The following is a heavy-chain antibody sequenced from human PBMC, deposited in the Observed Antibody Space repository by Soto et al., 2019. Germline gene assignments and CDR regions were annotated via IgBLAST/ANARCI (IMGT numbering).Heavy chain of an antibody. Sequence: SETLSLTCAVSGGSVSSSQWWTWVRQAPGKGLEWLGEIYHIGSTKYNPSLKSRVTMSVDTSKNQFSLNLSSVTAADTAVYYCVRRHGLTVDAYYWGQGTLVTVSS. CDR3: VRRHGLTVDAYY. CDR2: IYHIGST. J-gene: IGHJ4*02. CDR1: GGSVSSSQW. V-gene: IGHV4-4*02. D-gene: IGHD2-21*02.